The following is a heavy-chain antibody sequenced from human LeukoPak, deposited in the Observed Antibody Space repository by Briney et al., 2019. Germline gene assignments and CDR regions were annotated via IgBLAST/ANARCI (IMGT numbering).Heavy chain of an antibody. Sequence: GGSLRLSCAASGFPFSGYGMQWVRQAPGKGLEWVAVVSFEGRLKYYADSVKGRFTVSRDNSKNTLYLEMNSLKAEDTAVYFCAKERFERASNSFDYWGQGTLVTVSS. V-gene: IGHV3-30*18. CDR2: VSFEGRLK. J-gene: IGHJ4*02. CDR3: AKERFERASNSFDY. D-gene: IGHD3-10*01. CDR1: GFPFSGYG.